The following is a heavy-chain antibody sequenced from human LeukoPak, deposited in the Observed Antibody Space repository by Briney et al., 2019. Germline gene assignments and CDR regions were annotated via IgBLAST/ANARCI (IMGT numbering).Heavy chain of an antibody. CDR2: FDPEDGET. V-gene: IGHV1-24*01. J-gene: IGHJ3*02. CDR3: ATVVGATENDAFDI. D-gene: IGHD1-26*01. CDR1: GYTLTELS. Sequence: ASVKVSCKVSGYTLTELSMHWVRQAPGKGLEWMGGFDPEDGETIYAQKFQGRVTMTEDTSTDTAYMELSSLRSEDTAVYYCATVVGATENDAFDIWGQGTMVTVSS.